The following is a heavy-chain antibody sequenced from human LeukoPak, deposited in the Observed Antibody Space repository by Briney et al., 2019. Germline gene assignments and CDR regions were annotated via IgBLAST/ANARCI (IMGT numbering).Heavy chain of an antibody. D-gene: IGHD3-10*01. Sequence: ASVKVSCKASGYTFTGYYMHWVRQAPGQGLEWMGWINPNSGGTNYAQKFQGRVTMTRDTSISTAYMELSRLRSDDTAVYYCARDRTPYYYGSGSYHYYYYYMDVWGKGTTVTISS. CDR2: INPNSGGT. V-gene: IGHV1-2*02. J-gene: IGHJ6*03. CDR3: ARDRTPYYYGSGSYHYYYYYMDV. CDR1: GYTFTGYY.